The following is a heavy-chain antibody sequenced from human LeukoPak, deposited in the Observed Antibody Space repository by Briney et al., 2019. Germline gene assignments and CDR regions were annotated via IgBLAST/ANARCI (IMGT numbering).Heavy chain of an antibody. CDR3: ARLFSGSYWSLGHYFDY. CDR2: IKQDGSEK. J-gene: IGHJ4*01. Sequence: GGSLRLSCAASGFTFDNYWMSWVRQAPGKGLEWLANIKQDGSEKYYVDSVKGRFTISRDNAKNSLYLQMNSLRAEDTAVYYCARLFSGSYWSLGHYFDYWGQGTLVTVST. D-gene: IGHD1-26*01. V-gene: IGHV3-7*01. CDR1: GFTFDNYW.